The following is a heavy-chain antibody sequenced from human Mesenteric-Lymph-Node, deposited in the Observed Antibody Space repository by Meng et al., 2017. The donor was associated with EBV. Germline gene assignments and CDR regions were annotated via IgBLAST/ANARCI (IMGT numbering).Heavy chain of an antibody. CDR2: ITPYNGNT. CDR1: GYTFTNYG. Sequence: QVYLVQAGPGVKEPGASVKVSCKASGYTFTNYGISWVRQVPGQGLEWVGWITPYNGNTYYGQNVQGRVTMTTDTSTGTAYMELRSLRFDDTAVYYCATDNWFDPWGQGTLVTVSS. J-gene: IGHJ5*02. V-gene: IGHV1-18*01. CDR3: ATDNWFDP.